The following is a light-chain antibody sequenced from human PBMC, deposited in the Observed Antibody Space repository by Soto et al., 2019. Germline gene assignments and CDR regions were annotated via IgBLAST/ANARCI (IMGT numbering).Light chain of an antibody. CDR2: GAA. CDR3: QQYHNWPA. J-gene: IGKJ1*01. V-gene: IGKV3-15*01. Sequence: EIVLTQSPGTLFLSPGERATLSCRASQSVSSSYLAWYQQKPGQAPRLLIYGAATRATGIPARFSGSGSGTEFTLTISSLQSEDFAVYYCQQYHNWPAFGQGTKVDIK. CDR1: QSVSSSY.